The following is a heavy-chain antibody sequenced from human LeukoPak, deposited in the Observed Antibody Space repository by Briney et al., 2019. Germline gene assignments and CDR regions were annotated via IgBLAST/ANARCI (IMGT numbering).Heavy chain of an antibody. J-gene: IGHJ5*02. Sequence: SETLSLTCAVYGGSFSGYYWSWIRQPPGKGLEWIGEINHSGSTNYNPSLKSRVTTSVDTSKNQFSLKLSSVTAADTAVYYCARGYSSGWYRHPYNWFDPWGQGTLVTVSS. CDR3: ARGYSSGWYRHPYNWFDP. D-gene: IGHD6-19*01. CDR2: INHSGST. V-gene: IGHV4-34*01. CDR1: GGSFSGYY.